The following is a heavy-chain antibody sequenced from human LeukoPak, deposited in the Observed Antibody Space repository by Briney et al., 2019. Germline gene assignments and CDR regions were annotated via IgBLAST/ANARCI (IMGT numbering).Heavy chain of an antibody. J-gene: IGHJ4*02. CDR2: IFQSVST. D-gene: IGHD6-19*01. V-gene: IGHV4-38-2*02. Sequence: PSETLSLTCTVSGYSISGGYSWGWIRQPPGKELEWIGTIFQSVSTYYNPSLKSRVTTSVDTSKNQFSLKLSSVTAADTAVYYCARNNSNGFDFWSQGTLVTVSS. CDR1: GYSISGGYS. CDR3: ARNNSNGFDF.